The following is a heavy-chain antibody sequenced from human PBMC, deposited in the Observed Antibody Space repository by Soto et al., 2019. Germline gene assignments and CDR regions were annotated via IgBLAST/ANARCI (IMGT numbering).Heavy chain of an antibody. CDR3: ARLGGHCSSSSCFGFYVMDV. J-gene: IGHJ6*02. V-gene: IGHV4-34*01. D-gene: IGHD2-2*01. CDR2: INHSGST. CDR1: AVSFGGYY. Sequence: SETLSLTCAVYAVSFGGYYWSGIRQPAGKGVEWIGEINHSGSTNYNPSLKSRVTISIDTSKNQFSLILTSVTAADTAVYYCARLGGHCSSSSCFGFYVMDVWGQGTTVTVS.